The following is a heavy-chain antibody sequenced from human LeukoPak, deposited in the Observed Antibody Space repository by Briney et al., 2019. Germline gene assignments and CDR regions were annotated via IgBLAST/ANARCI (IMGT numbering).Heavy chain of an antibody. Sequence: GGSLRLSCAASGFTFSSYSMTWVHQAPGKGLEWVSSISSSSSYIYYADSVKGRFTISRDNAKNSLYLQMNSLRAEDTAVYYCARDQGEDDSSGYYRLLWGQGTLVTVSS. CDR2: ISSSSSYI. V-gene: IGHV3-21*01. D-gene: IGHD3-22*01. CDR3: ARDQGEDDSSGYYRLL. J-gene: IGHJ4*02. CDR1: GFTFSSYS.